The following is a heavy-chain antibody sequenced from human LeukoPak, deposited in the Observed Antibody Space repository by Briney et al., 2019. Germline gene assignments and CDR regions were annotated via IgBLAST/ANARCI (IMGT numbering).Heavy chain of an antibody. V-gene: IGHV3-30*02. Sequence: GGSLRLSCAASGFTFSSYGMHWVRQAPGKGLEWVAFIRYDGSNKYYADSVKGRFTISRDNFKNTLYLQMNSLRVQDTAVYYCATDMLGGSSSSPAWGQGTLVTVSS. CDR3: ATDMLGGSSSSPA. D-gene: IGHD6-6*01. CDR1: GFTFSSYG. J-gene: IGHJ5*02. CDR2: IRYDGSNK.